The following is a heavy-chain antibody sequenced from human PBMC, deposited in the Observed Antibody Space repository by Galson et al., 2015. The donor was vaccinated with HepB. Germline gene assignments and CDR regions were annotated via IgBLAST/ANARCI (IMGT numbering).Heavy chain of an antibody. J-gene: IGHJ5*02. CDR2: IKQDGSEK. D-gene: IGHD2-2*01. CDR1: GFSFSSYR. CDR3: ARVPYSSTSPRFAP. V-gene: IGHV3-7*03. Sequence: SLRLSCAGSGFSFSSYRMSWVRQASEKGLEWVANIKQDGSEKYYVDSVKGRFTISRDNARNSVYLQMSSLRAEDTAIYYCARVPYSSTSPRFAPWGQGTLVTVSS.